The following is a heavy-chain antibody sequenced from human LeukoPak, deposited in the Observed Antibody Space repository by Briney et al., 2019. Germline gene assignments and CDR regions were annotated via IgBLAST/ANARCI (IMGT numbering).Heavy chain of an antibody. CDR1: GYDLTSYW. CDR2: IYPGDSDT. J-gene: IGHJ4*02. V-gene: IGHV5-51*01. Sequence: GESLKISCKGSGYDLTSYWIAWVRQMPVKGLEWMGIIYPGDSDTRYSPSLQGQVTISADKSITTAYLQWSSLKASDTAMYYCARQNYYGSGSGDYWGQGTLVTVSS. D-gene: IGHD3-10*01. CDR3: ARQNYYGSGSGDY.